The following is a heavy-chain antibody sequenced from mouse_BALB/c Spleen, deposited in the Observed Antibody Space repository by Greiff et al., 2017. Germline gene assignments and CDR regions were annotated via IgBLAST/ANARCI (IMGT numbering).Heavy chain of an antibody. J-gene: IGHJ2*01. CDR1: GYSITSGYY. D-gene: IGHD1-1*01. CDR3: AREGNYYDLDY. Sequence: VQLQQSGPGLVKPSQSLSLTCSVTGYSITSGYYWNWIRQFPGNKLEWMGYISYDGSNNYNPSLKNRISITRDTSKNQFFLKLNSVTTEDTATYYCAREGNYYDLDYWGQGTTLTVSS. CDR2: ISYDGSN. V-gene: IGHV3-6*02.